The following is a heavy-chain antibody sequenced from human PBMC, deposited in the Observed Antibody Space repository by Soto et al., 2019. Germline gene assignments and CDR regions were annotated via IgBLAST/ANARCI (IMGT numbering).Heavy chain of an antibody. CDR2: IKQDGSEK. J-gene: IGHJ6*03. Sequence: VRSLRLSCAASGFTFSSYWMSWVRQAPGKGLEGVANIKQDGSEKYYVDSVKGRFTISRDNAKNSLYLQMNSLRAEDTAVYYCARASYDFWSGYYYYYYYMDVWGKGTTVTVSS. V-gene: IGHV3-7*01. CDR1: GFTFSSYW. D-gene: IGHD3-3*01. CDR3: ARASYDFWSGYYYYYYYMDV.